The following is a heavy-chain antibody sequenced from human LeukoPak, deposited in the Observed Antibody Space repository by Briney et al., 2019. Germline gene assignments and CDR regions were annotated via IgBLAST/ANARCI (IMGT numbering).Heavy chain of an antibody. Sequence: GESLKISCKGSGYSFTSYWIGWVRQMPGKGLEWMGIIYPGDPDTRYSPSFQGQVTISADKSISTACLQWSSLKASDTAMYYCARHYYYDSSGYYYAFDIWGQGTMVTVSS. CDR1: GYSFTSYW. CDR3: ARHYYYDSSGYYYAFDI. V-gene: IGHV5-51*01. D-gene: IGHD3-22*01. J-gene: IGHJ3*02. CDR2: IYPGDPDT.